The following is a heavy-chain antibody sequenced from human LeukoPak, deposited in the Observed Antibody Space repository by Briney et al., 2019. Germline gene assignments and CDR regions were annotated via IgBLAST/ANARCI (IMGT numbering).Heavy chain of an antibody. V-gene: IGHV3-30-3*01. Sequence: GGSLRLSCAASGFTFSSYAMHWVRQAPGKGLEWVAVISYDGSNKYYADSVKGRFTISRDNSKNTLYLQMNSLRAEDTAVYYCARERDGGVVIIGAFDIWGQGTMVTVSS. CDR1: GFTFSSYA. J-gene: IGHJ3*02. CDR2: ISYDGSNK. D-gene: IGHD3-3*01. CDR3: ARERDGGVVIIGAFDI.